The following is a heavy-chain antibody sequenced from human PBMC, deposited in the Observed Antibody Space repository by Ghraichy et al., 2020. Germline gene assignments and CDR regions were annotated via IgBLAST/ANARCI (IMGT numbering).Heavy chain of an antibody. V-gene: IGHV3-23*01. CDR1: GFTFSSYA. D-gene: IGHD6-19*01. CDR2: ISGSGGST. CDR3: APPQNTVAGTNYYYYYGMDV. J-gene: IGHJ6*02. Sequence: GGSLRLSCAASGFTFSSYAMSWVRQAPGKGLEWVSAISGSGGSTYYADSVKGRFTISRDNSKNTLYLQMNSLRAEDTAVYYCAPPQNTVAGTNYYYYYGMDVWGQGTTVTVSS.